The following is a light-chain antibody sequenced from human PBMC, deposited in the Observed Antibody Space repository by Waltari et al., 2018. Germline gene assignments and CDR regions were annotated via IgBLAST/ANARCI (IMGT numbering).Light chain of an antibody. J-gene: IGLJ2*01. CDR1: SSNIGAGYD. CDR3: QSYDSTVV. V-gene: IGLV1-40*01. CDR2: GNS. Sequence: QSVLTQPPSVSGAPGQRVTISCTGSSSNIGAGYDVHWYQQLPGTAPNLLTYGNSNRPSGVPDRFSGSKSGTSASLALTGLQAEDEADYYCQSYDSTVVFGGGTKLTVL.